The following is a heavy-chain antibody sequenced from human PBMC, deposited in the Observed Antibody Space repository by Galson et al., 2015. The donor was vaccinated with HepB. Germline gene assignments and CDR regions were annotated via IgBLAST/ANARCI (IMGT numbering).Heavy chain of an antibody. CDR1: GFTFSSYW. CDR2: INSDGSST. Sequence: SLRLSCAASGFTFSSYWMHWVRQAPGKGLVWVSRINSDGSSTSYADSVKGRFTISRDNAKNTLYLQMNSLRAEDTAVYYCARGGGYCSSTSCWGWFDPWGQGTLVTVSS. D-gene: IGHD2-2*01. V-gene: IGHV3-74*01. CDR3: ARGGGYCSSTSCWGWFDP. J-gene: IGHJ5*02.